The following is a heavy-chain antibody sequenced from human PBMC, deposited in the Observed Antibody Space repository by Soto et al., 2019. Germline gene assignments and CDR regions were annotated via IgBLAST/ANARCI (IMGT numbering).Heavy chain of an antibody. J-gene: IGHJ4*02. CDR1: GFTFSSYW. Sequence: PGGSLRLSCAASGFTFSSYWMLWVRQAPGKGLVWVSRINSDGSTTYYADSVKGRFTISRDDAKNSLYLQMNSLRAEDTAIYYCARDLDTAMVTDFDYLGQGTLLTISA. CDR2: INSDGSTT. D-gene: IGHD5-18*01. V-gene: IGHV3-74*01. CDR3: ARDLDTAMVTDFDY.